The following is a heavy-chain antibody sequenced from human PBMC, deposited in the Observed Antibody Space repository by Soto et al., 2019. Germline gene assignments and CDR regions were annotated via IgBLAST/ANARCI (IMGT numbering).Heavy chain of an antibody. V-gene: IGHV3-9*01. Sequence: EVQLVESGGGLVQPGRSLRLSCAASGFTFDDYAMHWVRQAPGKGLEWVSGISWNSGSIGYADSVKGRFTISRDNAKNSLYLQMNSLRAEDTALYYCAKVQLAYYYYYGMDVWGQGTTVTVSS. CDR1: GFTFDDYA. CDR2: ISWNSGSI. J-gene: IGHJ6*02. D-gene: IGHD5-18*01. CDR3: AKVQLAYYYYYGMDV.